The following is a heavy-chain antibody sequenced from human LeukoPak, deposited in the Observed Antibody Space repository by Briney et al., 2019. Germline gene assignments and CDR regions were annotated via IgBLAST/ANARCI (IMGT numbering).Heavy chain of an antibody. V-gene: IGHV4-4*07. CDR2: IYTSGST. D-gene: IGHD1-26*01. Sequence: PSETLSLTCTVSGGSISSYYWSWVRQPPGKGLEWIGRIYTSGSTNYNPSLKSRVTMSVDTSKNQFSLKLSSVTAADTAVYYCARDRFSGSYFGRFGLDAFDIWGQGTMVTVSS. CDR1: GGSISSYY. CDR3: ARDRFSGSYFGRFGLDAFDI. J-gene: IGHJ3*02.